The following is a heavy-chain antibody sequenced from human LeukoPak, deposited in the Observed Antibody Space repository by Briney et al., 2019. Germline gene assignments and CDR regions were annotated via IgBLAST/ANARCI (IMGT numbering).Heavy chain of an antibody. V-gene: IGHV4-34*01. Sequence: SETLSLTCTVSGGSISSYYWSWIRQPPGKGLEWIGEINHSGSTNYNPSLKSRVTISVDTSKNQFSLKLSSVTAADTAVYYCATLAVAGMDYWGQGTLVTVSS. CDR1: GGSISSYY. CDR3: ATLAVAGMDY. CDR2: INHSGST. J-gene: IGHJ4*02. D-gene: IGHD6-19*01.